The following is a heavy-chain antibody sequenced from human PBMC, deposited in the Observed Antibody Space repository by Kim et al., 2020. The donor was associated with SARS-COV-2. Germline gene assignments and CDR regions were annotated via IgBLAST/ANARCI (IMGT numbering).Heavy chain of an antibody. Sequence: GGSLRLSCTASGFTFGDYAMSWVRQAPGKGLEWVGFIRSKAYGGTTEYAASVKGRFTISRDDSKSIAYLQMNSLKTEDTAVYYCTRNSRYYDSSGYYSHFDYWGQGTLVTVSS. D-gene: IGHD3-22*01. CDR3: TRNSRYYDSSGYYSHFDY. CDR2: IRSKAYGGTT. V-gene: IGHV3-49*04. J-gene: IGHJ4*02. CDR1: GFTFGDYA.